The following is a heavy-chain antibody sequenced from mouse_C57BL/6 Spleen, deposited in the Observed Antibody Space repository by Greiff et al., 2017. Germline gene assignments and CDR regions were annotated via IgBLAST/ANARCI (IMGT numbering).Heavy chain of an antibody. Sequence: VQLQESGAELVRPGASVKLSCKASGYTFTDYYLNWVKQRPGQGLEWIARIYPGSGNTYYNEKFKGKAPLTAEKSSSTAYMQHSSLTSEDCAVYFCAREAYGSGAGFDYWGQGTLVTVSA. CDR1: GYTFTDYY. J-gene: IGHJ3*01. D-gene: IGHD1-1*01. CDR3: AREAYGSGAGFDY. V-gene: IGHV1-76*01. CDR2: IYPGSGNT.